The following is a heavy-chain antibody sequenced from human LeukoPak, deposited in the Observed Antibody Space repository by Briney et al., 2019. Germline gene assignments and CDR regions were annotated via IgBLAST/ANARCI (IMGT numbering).Heavy chain of an antibody. J-gene: IGHJ5*02. CDR1: GFTFSSYG. Sequence: PGGSVRLSCAASGFTFSSYGMHWVRQAPGKGLEWVAVIWYDGSNKYYADSVKGRFTISRDNSKNTLYLQMNSLRAEDTAVYYCARDGYQSHSWFDPWGQGTLVTVSS. CDR3: ARDGYQSHSWFDP. V-gene: IGHV3-33*01. CDR2: IWYDGSNK. D-gene: IGHD5-12*01.